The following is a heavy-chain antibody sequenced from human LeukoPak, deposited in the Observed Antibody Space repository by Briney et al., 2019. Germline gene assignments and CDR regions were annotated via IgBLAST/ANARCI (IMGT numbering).Heavy chain of an antibody. CDR1: GYTFTGYY. J-gene: IGHJ4*02. CDR2: INPNSGGT. V-gene: IGHV1-2*02. Sequence: ASVKVSCKASGYTFTGYYMHWVRQAPGQGLEWMGWINPNSGGTNYAQKFQGRVTMTRDTSISTAYMELSRLRSDDTAVYYCPGDRGGYYGSGSYYDYWGQGTLVTVSS. D-gene: IGHD3-10*01. CDR3: PGDRGGYYGSGSYYDY.